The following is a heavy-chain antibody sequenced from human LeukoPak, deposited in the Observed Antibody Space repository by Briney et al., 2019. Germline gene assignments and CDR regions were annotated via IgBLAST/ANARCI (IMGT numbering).Heavy chain of an antibody. J-gene: IGHJ4*02. Sequence: SETLSLTCTVSGGSFSSYYWSWIRQPPGKGLEWIGDIYHSGSTNYNPSLKSRVTMSVATSRNQFSLKLSSVTAADTAVYYCARDAYYYDSSGYYYFDYWGQETLVTVSS. CDR1: GGSFSSYY. D-gene: IGHD3-22*01. CDR2: IYHSGST. V-gene: IGHV4-59*12. CDR3: ARDAYYYDSSGYYYFDY.